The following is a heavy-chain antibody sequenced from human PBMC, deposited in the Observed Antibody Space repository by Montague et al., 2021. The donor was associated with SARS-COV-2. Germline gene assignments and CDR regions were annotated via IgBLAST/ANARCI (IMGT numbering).Heavy chain of an antibody. Sequence: SETLSLTCAVYGGSFSGYYWSWIRQPPGKGLEWIGEINHSGSTNYNPSLKSRVTISVVTSKNQFSLKLSSVTATDTAVYYCAGGYDYVWGSYRYLHWFDPWGQGTLVTVSS. J-gene: IGHJ5*02. CDR1: GGSFSGYY. CDR2: INHSGST. D-gene: IGHD3-16*02. V-gene: IGHV4-34*01. CDR3: AGGYDYVWGSYRYLHWFDP.